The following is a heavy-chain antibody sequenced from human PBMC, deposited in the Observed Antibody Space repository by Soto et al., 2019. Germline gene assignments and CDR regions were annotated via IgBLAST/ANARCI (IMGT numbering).Heavy chain of an antibody. J-gene: IGHJ4*02. CDR3: ARQIYDSDTGPSFQYYFDS. Sequence: GESLKISCKGSGYSFAGYWITWVRQKPGKGLEWMGRIDPSDSQTYYSPSFRGHVTISVTKSITTVFLQWSSLRASDTAMYYCARQIYDSDTGPSFQYYFDSWGQGTPVTVSS. D-gene: IGHD3-22*01. V-gene: IGHV5-10-1*01. CDR1: GYSFAGYW. CDR2: IDPSDSQT.